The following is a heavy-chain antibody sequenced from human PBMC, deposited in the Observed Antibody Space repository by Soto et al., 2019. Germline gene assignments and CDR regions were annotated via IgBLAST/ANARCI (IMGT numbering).Heavy chain of an antibody. D-gene: IGHD3-10*01. V-gene: IGHV1-69*12. Sequence: QVQLVQSGAEVKKPGSSVKVSCKASGGTFSNYAFSWVRQAPGQGLEWLGGIMPIFGAPDYAQKFQGRVNITEEETTRTSYMEMRSLRTGETAVYLCGSWLEEADIGNYYHGMDGWGQGATGTLSS. CDR2: IMPIFGAP. J-gene: IGHJ6*02. CDR1: GGTFSNYA. CDR3: GSWLEEADIGNYYHGMDG.